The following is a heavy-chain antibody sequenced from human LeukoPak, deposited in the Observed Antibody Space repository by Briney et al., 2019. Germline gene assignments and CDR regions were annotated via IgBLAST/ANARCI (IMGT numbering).Heavy chain of an antibody. Sequence: ASVKVSCKASGGTFSSYAISWVRQAPGQGLEWMGGIIPIFGTANYAQRFQGRVTITTDESTSTAYMEVSSLRSEDTAVYYCAGGGHYDSSGYHLSEYFQHWGQGTLVTVSS. V-gene: IGHV1-69*05. CDR3: AGGGHYDSSGYHLSEYFQH. CDR2: IIPIFGTA. CDR1: GGTFSSYA. D-gene: IGHD3-22*01. J-gene: IGHJ1*01.